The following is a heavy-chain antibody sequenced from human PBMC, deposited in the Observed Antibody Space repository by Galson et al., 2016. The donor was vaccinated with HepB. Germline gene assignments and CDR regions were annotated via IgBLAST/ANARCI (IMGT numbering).Heavy chain of an antibody. D-gene: IGHD3-22*01. CDR3: ALYYYDSTGFVEYFQH. V-gene: IGHV3-7*03. CDR2: IKPDGSER. Sequence: SLRLSCATSGFTFGSVWMSWVRQAPGKGLEWVANIKPDGSERYYVDSLKGRFTISRDNAENSLNRQRNNLRAGDTAVYFCALYYYDSTGFVEYFQHWGQGTRVTVSS. J-gene: IGHJ1*01. CDR1: GFTFGSVW.